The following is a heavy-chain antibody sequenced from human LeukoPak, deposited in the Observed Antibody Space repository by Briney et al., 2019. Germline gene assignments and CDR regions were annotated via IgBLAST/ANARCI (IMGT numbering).Heavy chain of an antibody. CDR1: GGSVSSYF. CDR2: IYNNGNN. CDR3: ARYSWSASTPGSWFDP. V-gene: IGHV4-59*08. D-gene: IGHD2-15*01. Sequence: SETLSLTCTVSGGSVSSYFWSWIRQPPGKGLEWIGYIYNNGNNNYNPSLKSRISISVDTSKNQISLKLSSVTAADTALYYCARYSWSASTPGSWFDPRGQGTLVTVSS. J-gene: IGHJ5*02.